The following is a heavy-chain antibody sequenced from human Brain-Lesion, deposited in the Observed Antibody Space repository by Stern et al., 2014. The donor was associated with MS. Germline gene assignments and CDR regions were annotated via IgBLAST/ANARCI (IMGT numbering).Heavy chain of an antibody. J-gene: IGHJ4*02. CDR2: IYSSGST. Sequence: QVQLQEWGPGLVKPSETLSLTCTVSGGSINTNNYYWGWIRQPPGKGLEWIGNIYSSGSTFYSPSLKSRFPMSVDPSKNHFSLKLSSVTAADTAVYYCARTGDDFGDYSLSYWGQGTLVTVSS. CDR1: GGSINTNNYY. V-gene: IGHV4-39*01. CDR3: ARTGDDFGDYSLSY. D-gene: IGHD4-17*01.